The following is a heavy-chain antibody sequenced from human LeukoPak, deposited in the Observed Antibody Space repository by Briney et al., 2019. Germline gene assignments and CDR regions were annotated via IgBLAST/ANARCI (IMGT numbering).Heavy chain of an antibody. D-gene: IGHD3-22*01. CDR2: FHTSGST. CDR1: GVSIRSYY. J-gene: IGHJ4*02. CDR3: ARDTYYYDSSGYYYSDY. Sequence: SETLSLTCTVSGVSIRSYYWSWIRQPAGKGLEWIGRFHTSGSTNYNPSLKSRVTMSVDTSKNQFSLKLSSVTAADTAVYSCARDTYYYDSSGYYYSDYWGQGTLVTVSS. V-gene: IGHV4-4*07.